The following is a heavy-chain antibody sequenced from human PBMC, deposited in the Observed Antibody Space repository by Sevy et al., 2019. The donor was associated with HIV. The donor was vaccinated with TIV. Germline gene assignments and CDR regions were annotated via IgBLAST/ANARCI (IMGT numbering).Heavy chain of an antibody. CDR1: GDTLTNNY. CDR3: VRADPAQHFDS. Sequence: ASVKVSCKAPGDTLTNNYMHWVRQAPGQGLEWMGIIDPSGGNTSYAQKVQGRVTMTRDTSTSTLYMDLSSLRSEDTAVYYCVRADPAQHFDSWGQGTLVTVSS. J-gene: IGHJ4*02. V-gene: IGHV1-46*01. CDR2: IDPSGGNT.